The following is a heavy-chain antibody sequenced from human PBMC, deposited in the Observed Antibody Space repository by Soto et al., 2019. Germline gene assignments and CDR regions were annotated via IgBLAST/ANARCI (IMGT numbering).Heavy chain of an antibody. V-gene: IGHV4-59*01. D-gene: IGHD6-6*01. CDR1: GGSISSYY. CDR3: ARDRGGAARPEIWFDP. CDR2: IYYSGST. J-gene: IGHJ5*02. Sequence: PSETLSLTCTVSGGSISSYYWSWIRQPPGKGLEWIGYIYYSGSTNYNPSLKSRVTISVDTSKNQFSLKLSSVTAADTAVYYCARDRGGAARPEIWFDPWGQGTLVTVSS.